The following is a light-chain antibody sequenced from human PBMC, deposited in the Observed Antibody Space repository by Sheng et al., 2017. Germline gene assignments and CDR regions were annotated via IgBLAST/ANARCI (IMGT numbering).Light chain of an antibody. J-gene: IGKJ1*01. V-gene: IGKV4-1*01. CDR1: ESVLFSPNNKNY. CDR3: HQYHTTSXT. Sequence: DIVMTQSPDSLTVSLGERATINCKCSESVLFSPNNKNYLAWYQQKPGQPPRLLIYGASTRESGVPDRFSGSGSGTDFTLTISSLQAEDVAVYYCHQYHTTSXTFGQGTKVEMK. CDR2: GAS.